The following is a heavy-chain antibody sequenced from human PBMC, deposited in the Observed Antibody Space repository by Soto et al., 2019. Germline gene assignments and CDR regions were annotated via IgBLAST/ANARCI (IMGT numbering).Heavy chain of an antibody. J-gene: IGHJ4*02. CDR1: GYTFTSYY. D-gene: IGHD6-13*01. V-gene: IGHV1-46*03. CDR2: INPSSGST. Sequence: QVQLVQSGAEVKKPGASVKVSCKASGYTFTSYYIHCVRQAPGQGLEWMGIINPSSGSTNYAQKFQGRLTMTRDTSTTTVYMELSRLTSEDTAVYYCARAQGRAAAGRDPFDSWGQGALVTVSS. CDR3: ARAQGRAAAGRDPFDS.